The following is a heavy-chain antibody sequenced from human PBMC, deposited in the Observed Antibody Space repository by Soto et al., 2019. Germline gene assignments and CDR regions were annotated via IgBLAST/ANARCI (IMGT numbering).Heavy chain of an antibody. CDR1: GFVFSDYY. V-gene: IGHV3-11*01. Sequence: VQLVESGGGLVKPGGSLRLSCAASGFVFSDYYMTWIRQAPGKALEWVSDISRGGAVSNFADSVRGRFTISRDNTNNSLYLQMNNLRAEDTAIYYCARRLTGRTTGDWFDPWGQGTLVTVSS. CDR3: ARRLTGRTTGDWFDP. CDR2: ISRGGAVS. J-gene: IGHJ5*02. D-gene: IGHD1-1*01.